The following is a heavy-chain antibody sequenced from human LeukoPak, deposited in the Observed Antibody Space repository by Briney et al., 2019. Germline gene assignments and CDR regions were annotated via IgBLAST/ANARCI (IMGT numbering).Heavy chain of an antibody. J-gene: IGHJ4*02. CDR2: IYRGGAT. V-gene: IGHV3-53*01. CDR1: EFSGSSNY. CDR3: AGGSHIGEGGILDN. Sequence: GGSLRLSCAASEFSGSSNYMSWVRQAPGKGLEWVSVIYRGGATFYADSVMGRFTLSRDDSKSTLCLQMNSLRAEDTAVYYCAGGSHIGEGGILDNWGQGALVTVSS. D-gene: IGHD6-13*01.